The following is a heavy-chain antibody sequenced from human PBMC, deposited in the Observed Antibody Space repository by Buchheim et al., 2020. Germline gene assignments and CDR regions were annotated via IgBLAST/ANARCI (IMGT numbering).Heavy chain of an antibody. Sequence: QVQLVQSGAEEKKPGASVKVSCKASAYTFTTYAMHWVRQAPGHRLEWMGWINADTGKTEYSQIFQGRVTITRDTSANTAYLELTSLTSEDTAVHYCARGWNYVYFDYWGQGTL. J-gene: IGHJ4*02. V-gene: IGHV1-3*05. CDR2: INADTGKT. D-gene: IGHD1-7*01. CDR1: AYTFTTYA. CDR3: ARGWNYVYFDY.